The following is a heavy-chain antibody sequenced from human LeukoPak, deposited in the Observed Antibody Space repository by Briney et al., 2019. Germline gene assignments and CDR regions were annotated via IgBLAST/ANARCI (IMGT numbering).Heavy chain of an antibody. D-gene: IGHD5-18*01. J-gene: IGHJ4*02. CDR2: ISSSGGST. CDR3: AKGEGGTAQGLVDY. V-gene: IGHV3-23*01. CDR1: GLTFSNYA. Sequence: GGSLRLSCAASGLTFSNYAMSWVRQAPGKGLEWVSAISSSGGSTYYADSVKGRFTISRDNSKNTLYLQMNSLRADDTAVYYCAKGEGGTAQGLVDYWGQGTLVTVSS.